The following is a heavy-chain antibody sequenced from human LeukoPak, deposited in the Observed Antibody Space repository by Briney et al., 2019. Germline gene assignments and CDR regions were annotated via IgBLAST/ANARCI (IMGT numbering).Heavy chain of an antibody. CDR1: GFTFSSYE. CDR3: ARDSRYYYDSSGYYNRFDY. CDR2: ISSSGSTI. Sequence: GGSLRLSCAASGFTFSSYEMNWVRQAPGKGLEWVSYISSSGSTIYYADSVKGRFTISRDNAKNSLYLQMNSLRAEDTAVYYCARDSRYYYDSSGYYNRFDYWGQGTLVTVSS. V-gene: IGHV3-48*03. D-gene: IGHD3-22*01. J-gene: IGHJ4*02.